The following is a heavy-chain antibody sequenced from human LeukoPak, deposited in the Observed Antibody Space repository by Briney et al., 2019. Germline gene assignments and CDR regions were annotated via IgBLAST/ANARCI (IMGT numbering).Heavy chain of an antibody. CDR1: GFTFSSYA. J-gene: IGHJ4*02. Sequence: PGGSLRLSCAASGFTFSSYAMSWVRQAPGKGLEWVSAISGSGGSTYYADSVKGRFTISRDNSKNTLYLQMNSLRAEDAAVYYCAEDLAWTYYYDSSGSDYWGQGTLVTVSS. CDR3: AEDLAWTYYYDSSGSDY. CDR2: ISGSGGST. V-gene: IGHV3-23*01. D-gene: IGHD3-22*01.